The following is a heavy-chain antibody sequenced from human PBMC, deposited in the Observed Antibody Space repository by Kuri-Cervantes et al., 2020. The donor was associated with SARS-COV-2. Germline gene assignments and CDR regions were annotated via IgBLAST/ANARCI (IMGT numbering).Heavy chain of an antibody. Sequence: SCAASGFTFSSYAMHWVRQAPGKGLEWVAVISYDGSNKYYADSVKGRFTISRDNSKNTLSLEMNSLRVEDTALYYCAKDQHGIVVVVAAVDSWGQGTLVTVSS. D-gene: IGHD2-15*01. V-gene: IGHV3-30-3*01. CDR3: AKDQHGIVVVVAAVDS. J-gene: IGHJ4*02. CDR2: ISYDGSNK. CDR1: GFTFSSYA.